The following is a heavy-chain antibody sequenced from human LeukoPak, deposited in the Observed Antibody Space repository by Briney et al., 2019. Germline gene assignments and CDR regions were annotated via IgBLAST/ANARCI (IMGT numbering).Heavy chain of an antibody. CDR1: GFTFSGSA. V-gene: IGHV3-15*01. D-gene: IGHD5-12*01. CDR2: IKSKTDGGTT. CDR3: TTLTVDIVATIDY. J-gene: IGHJ4*02. Sequence: PGGSLRLSCAASGFTFSGSAMHWVRQASGKGLEWVGRIKSKTDGGTTDYAAPVKGRFTISRDDSKNTLYLQMNSLKTEDTAVYYCTTLTVDIVATIDYWGQGTLVTVSS.